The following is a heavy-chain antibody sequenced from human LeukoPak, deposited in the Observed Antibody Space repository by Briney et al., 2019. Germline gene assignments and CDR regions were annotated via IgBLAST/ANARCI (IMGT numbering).Heavy chain of an antibody. D-gene: IGHD3-10*01. Sequence: GGSLRLSCAASGFTYSSYSMNWVRQAPGKELEWVSSISSSSSYIYYADSVKGRFTISRDNAKNSLYLQMNSLRAEDTAVYYCARVLLWFGEATIRYYYYGMDVWGQGTTVTVSS. J-gene: IGHJ6*02. CDR1: GFTYSSYS. CDR2: ISSSSSYI. V-gene: IGHV3-21*01. CDR3: ARVLLWFGEATIRYYYYGMDV.